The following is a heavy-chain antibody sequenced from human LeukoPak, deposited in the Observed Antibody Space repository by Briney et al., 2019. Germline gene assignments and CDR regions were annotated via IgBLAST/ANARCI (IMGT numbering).Heavy chain of an antibody. CDR1: GGSFSGYY. J-gene: IGHJ6*02. V-gene: IGHV4-34*01. CDR2: INHSGST. CDR3: ARGHVLRYFDWLLKALGMDV. Sequence: SETLSLTCAVYGGSFSGYYWSWIRQPPGKGLEWIGEINHSGSTNYNPSLKSRVTISVDTSRNQFSLKLSSVTAADTAVYYCARGHVLRYFDWLLKALGMDVWGQGTTVTVSS. D-gene: IGHD3-9*01.